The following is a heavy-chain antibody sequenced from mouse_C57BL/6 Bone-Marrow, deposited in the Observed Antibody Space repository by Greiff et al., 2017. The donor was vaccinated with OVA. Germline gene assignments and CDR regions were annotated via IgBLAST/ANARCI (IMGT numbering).Heavy chain of an antibody. D-gene: IGHD2-3*01. J-gene: IGHJ3*01. CDR2: INPYNGGT. CDR1: GYTFTDYY. CDR3: ARGRWLLKSWFAY. V-gene: IGHV1-19*01. Sequence: EVQLQQSGPVLVKPGASVKMSCKASGYTFTDYYMNWVKQSHGKSLEWIGVINPYNGGTSYNQKFKGKATLTVDKSSSTAYMELNSLTSEDSAVYYCARGRWLLKSWFAYWGQGTLVTVSA.